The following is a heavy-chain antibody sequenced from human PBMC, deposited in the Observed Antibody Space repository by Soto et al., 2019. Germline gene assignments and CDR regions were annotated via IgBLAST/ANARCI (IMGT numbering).Heavy chain of an antibody. CDR1: GFTFDDYA. J-gene: IGHJ4*02. V-gene: IGHV3-9*01. D-gene: IGHD6-19*01. CDR2: ISWNSGSI. CDR3: AKDSSSGWFC. Sequence: GGSLRLSCAASGFTFDDYAMHWVRQAPGKGLEWVSGISWNSGSIGYADSVKGRFTISRDNAKNSLYLQMNSLRAEDTALYYCAKDSSSGWFCWGQGTLVTVSS.